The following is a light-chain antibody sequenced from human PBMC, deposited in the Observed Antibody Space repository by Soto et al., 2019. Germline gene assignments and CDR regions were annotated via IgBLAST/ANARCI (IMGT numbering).Light chain of an antibody. Sequence: IQITQSPPSLSASVVDRVTITCRASQGIRNDLGWYQQKPGKAPKVLIYGASTLQSGVPSRFSGSGSGTDFTLTISSLQPEDFATYYCLQDYRYPITFGRGTRLEIK. CDR3: LQDYRYPIT. V-gene: IGKV1-6*01. CDR1: QGIRND. J-gene: IGKJ5*01. CDR2: GAS.